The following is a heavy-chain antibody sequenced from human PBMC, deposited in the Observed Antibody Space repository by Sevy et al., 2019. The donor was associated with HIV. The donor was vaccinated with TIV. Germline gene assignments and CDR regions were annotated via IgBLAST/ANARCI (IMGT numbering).Heavy chain of an antibody. J-gene: IGHJ3*02. Sequence: GGSLRLSCAASGFTFSSSSMNWVRQAPGKGLEWVSSISFSSNYIYYADSVKGRFTICRVNAKNSLFLQMNSLRAEDTAVYYCAGDETWDAFDIWGQGTMVTVSS. V-gene: IGHV3-21*01. CDR3: AGDETWDAFDI. CDR1: GFTFSSSS. CDR2: ISFSSNYI.